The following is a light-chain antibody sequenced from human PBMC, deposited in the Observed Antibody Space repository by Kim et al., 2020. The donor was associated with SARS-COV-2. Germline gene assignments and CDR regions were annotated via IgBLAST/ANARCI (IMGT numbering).Light chain of an antibody. V-gene: IGLV1-40*01. CDR3: QSYDSSLSGFV. CDR1: SSNIGAGYD. Sequence: QSVLTQPPSVSGAPGQRVTISCTGSSSNIGAGYDVHWYQQLPGTAPKLLIYGNSNRPSGVPDRFSGSKSGTSASLAITELQAEDEADYYCQSYDSSLSGFVFGGGTQLTVL. J-gene: IGLJ2*01. CDR2: GNS.